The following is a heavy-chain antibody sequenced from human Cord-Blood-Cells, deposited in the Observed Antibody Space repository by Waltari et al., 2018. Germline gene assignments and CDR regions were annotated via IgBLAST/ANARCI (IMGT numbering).Heavy chain of an antibody. CDR3: ARGGRVVLGNDAFDI. V-gene: IGHV1-2*02. Sequence: QVQLVQSGAEVKKPGASVKVSCKASGYTFTGYYMPLVRQDPGQGLEWMGWINPNSGGTNYAQKFQGRVTMTRDTSISTAYMELSRLRSDDTAVYYCARGGRVVLGNDAFDIWGQGTMVTVSS. CDR2: INPNSGGT. J-gene: IGHJ3*02. D-gene: IGHD3-10*01. CDR1: GYTFTGYY.